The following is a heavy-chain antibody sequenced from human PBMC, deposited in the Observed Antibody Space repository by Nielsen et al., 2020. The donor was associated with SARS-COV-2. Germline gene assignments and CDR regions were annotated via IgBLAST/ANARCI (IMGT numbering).Heavy chain of an antibody. J-gene: IGHJ4*02. CDR3: ARDPLRGYSYGVDY. CDR2: INPNSGGT. Sequence: ASVKVSCKTSGYTFANHDIHWVRQAPGQGLEWMGRINPNSGGTNYAQKFQGRVTMTRDTSISTAYMELSRLRSDDAAVYYCARDPLRGYSYGVDYWGQGTLVTVSS. CDR1: GYTFANHD. D-gene: IGHD5-18*01. V-gene: IGHV1-2*06.